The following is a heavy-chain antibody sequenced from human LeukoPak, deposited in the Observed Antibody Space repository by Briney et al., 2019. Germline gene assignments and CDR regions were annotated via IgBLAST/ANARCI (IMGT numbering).Heavy chain of an antibody. CDR3: AREPKDYGDYNWLDP. D-gene: IGHD4-17*01. CDR1: GFTFSSYG. J-gene: IGHJ5*02. Sequence: GRSLRLSCAASGFTFSSYGMHWVRQAPGKGLEWVAVIWYDGSNKYYADSVKGRFTISRDNSKNMLYLQMNSLRAEDTAVYHCAREPKDYGDYNWLDPWGQGTLVTVPS. V-gene: IGHV3-33*01. CDR2: IWYDGSNK.